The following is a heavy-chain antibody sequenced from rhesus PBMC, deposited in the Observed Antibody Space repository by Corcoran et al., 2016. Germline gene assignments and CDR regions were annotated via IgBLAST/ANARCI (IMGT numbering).Heavy chain of an antibody. V-gene: IGHV4-80*01. CDR3: ARARAGGYNFWSGYY. CDR1: GASIRSYW. Sequence: QVQLQESGPGLVKPSETLSLTCAASGASIRSYWWSWIRQPPGKGLEWLGELNGNRRRTYYNPSLKSRVTISKDSTKNQFSLKLSSVTAAVTAVYYCARARAGGYNFWSGYYWGQGVLVTVSS. D-gene: IGHD3-3*01. J-gene: IGHJ4*01. CDR2: LNGNRRRT.